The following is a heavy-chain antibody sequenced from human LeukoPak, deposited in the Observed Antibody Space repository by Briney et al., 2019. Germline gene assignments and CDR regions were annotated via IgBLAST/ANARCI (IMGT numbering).Heavy chain of an antibody. V-gene: IGHV4-34*01. D-gene: IGHD5-24*01. J-gene: IGHJ1*01. CDR1: GGSFSGYY. CDR2: INHSGST. CDR3: ASERRNGCNQGWYFQH. Sequence: SETLSLTCAVYGGSFSGYYWSWIRQPPGKGPEWIGEINHSGSTNYNPSLKSRVTISVDTSKNQFSLKLSSVTAADTAVYYCASERRNGCNQGWYFQHWGQGTLVTVSS.